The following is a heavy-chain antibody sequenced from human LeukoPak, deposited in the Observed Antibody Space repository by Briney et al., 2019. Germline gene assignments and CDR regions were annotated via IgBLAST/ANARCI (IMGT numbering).Heavy chain of an antibody. Sequence: GASVKVSCKASGYTFTGYYMHWVRQAPGQGLEWMGWINPNSGGTNYAQKFQGGVTMTRDTSISTAYMELSRLRSDDTAVYYCARVVYSYGYIDYWGQGTLVTVSS. CDR3: ARVVYSYGYIDY. D-gene: IGHD5-18*01. V-gene: IGHV1-2*02. J-gene: IGHJ4*02. CDR2: INPNSGGT. CDR1: GYTFTGYY.